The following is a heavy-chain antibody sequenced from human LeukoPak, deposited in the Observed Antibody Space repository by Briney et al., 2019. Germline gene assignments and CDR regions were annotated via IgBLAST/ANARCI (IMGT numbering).Heavy chain of an antibody. CDR1: GGTFSSYA. D-gene: IGHD6-13*01. V-gene: IGHV1-69*04. J-gene: IGHJ4*02. CDR2: IIPILGIA. Sequence: SAKVSCKASGGTFSSYAISWVRQAPGQGLEWMGRIIPILGIANYAQKFQGRVTITADKSTSTAYMELSSLRSEDTAVYYCARARIAAAPTTYDYWGQGTLVTVSS. CDR3: ARARIAAAPTTYDY.